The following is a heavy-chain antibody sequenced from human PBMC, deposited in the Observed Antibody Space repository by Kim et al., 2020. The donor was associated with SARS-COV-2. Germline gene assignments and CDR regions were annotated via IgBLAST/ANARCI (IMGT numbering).Heavy chain of an antibody. CDR2: IYYTGST. D-gene: IGHD1-1*01. J-gene: IGHJ5*02. V-gene: IGHV4-61*01. CDR1: GGSVSSGRYY. Sequence: SETLSLTCTVSGGSVSSGRYYWSWIRQSPGKILEWIGFIYYTGSTTYSPSLKSRVTISLDASNNQFSLKLASVTAADTAVYFCARGSDGGNWLFNWFAPWGQGILVTVSS. CDR3: ARGSDGGNWLFNWFAP.